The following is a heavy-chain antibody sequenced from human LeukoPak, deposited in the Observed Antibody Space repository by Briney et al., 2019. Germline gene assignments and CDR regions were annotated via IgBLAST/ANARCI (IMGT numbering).Heavy chain of an antibody. CDR1: GDSISGSTYY. Sequence: PSETLSLTCTVSGDSISGSTYYWGWIRQPPGTGLEWIETIYYRGSTYYNPSLKSRVSISVDTSKNQFSLNLTSVTATDTAVYYCARHLSTAGALAIDYWGQGTLVTVSS. CDR3: ARHLSTAGALAIDY. J-gene: IGHJ4*02. V-gene: IGHV4-39*01. CDR2: IYYRGST. D-gene: IGHD6-13*01.